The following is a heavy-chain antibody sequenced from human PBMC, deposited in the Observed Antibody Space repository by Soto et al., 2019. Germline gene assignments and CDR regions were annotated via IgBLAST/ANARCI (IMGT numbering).Heavy chain of an antibody. V-gene: IGHV4-31*03. Sequence: QVQLQESGPGLVKPSQTLSLTCTVSGGSISSGGYYWSWIRQHPGKGLEWIGYIYYSGSTYYNPSIKSRVTISVDTSKNQFSLKLSSVTAADTAVYYCARVTFGGVIVRGPFDYWGQGTLVTVSS. CDR3: ARVTFGGVIVRGPFDY. CDR1: GGSISSGGYY. J-gene: IGHJ4*02. CDR2: IYYSGST. D-gene: IGHD3-16*02.